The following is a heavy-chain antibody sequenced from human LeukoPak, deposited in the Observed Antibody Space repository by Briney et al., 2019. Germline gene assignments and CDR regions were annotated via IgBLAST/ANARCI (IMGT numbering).Heavy chain of an antibody. D-gene: IGHD2-15*01. CDR3: AGGSFVASEDTYVDY. J-gene: IGHJ4*02. CDR2: MNPNSGNT. Sequence: ASVKVSCKASGYTFTSYDINWVRQATGQGLEWMGWMNPNSGNTGYAQKFQGRVTITRNTSISTAYMEPSSLRSEDTAVYYCAGGSFVASEDTYVDYWGQGTLVTVSS. CDR1: GYTFTSYD. V-gene: IGHV1-8*03.